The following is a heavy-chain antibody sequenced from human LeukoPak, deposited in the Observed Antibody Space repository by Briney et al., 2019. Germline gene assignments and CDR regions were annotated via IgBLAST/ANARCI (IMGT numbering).Heavy chain of an antibody. Sequence: GRSLRLSCAASGFTFSSYAMHWVRQAPGKGLEWVAVISYDGSNKYYADSVKGRFTISRDNSKNTLYLQMNSLRAEDTAVYYCARNGIAVRGVAYYYYMDVWGKGTTVTVSS. J-gene: IGHJ6*03. CDR1: GFTFSSYA. CDR3: ARNGIAVRGVAYYYYMDV. D-gene: IGHD3-10*01. V-gene: IGHV3-30*01. CDR2: ISYDGSNK.